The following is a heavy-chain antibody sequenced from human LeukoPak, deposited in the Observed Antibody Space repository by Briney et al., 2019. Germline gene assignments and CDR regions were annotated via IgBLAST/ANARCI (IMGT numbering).Heavy chain of an antibody. Sequence: GASVPVSCMDSGYTFTNYYVHWVRQAPGKGLGWLGLINPNGISTNYAQRFQGRVTMTRDTSTGIVYMELSSLISDDTALYYCVREFRGGYFDYWGQGTLVTVSS. D-gene: IGHD3-10*01. V-gene: IGHV1-46*01. CDR1: GYTFTNYY. CDR3: VREFRGGYFDY. J-gene: IGHJ4*02. CDR2: INPNGIST.